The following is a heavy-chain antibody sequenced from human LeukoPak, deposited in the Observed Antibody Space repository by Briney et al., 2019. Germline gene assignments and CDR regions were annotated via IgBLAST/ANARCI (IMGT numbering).Heavy chain of an antibody. CDR3: AREQQLVLFAFDY. CDR2: IYYSGST. CDR1: GVSISSSNSY. J-gene: IGHJ4*02. Sequence: SETLSLTCTVSGVSISSSNSYWGWIRQPPGKGLEWIGSIYYSGSTYYNPSLKSRVTISVDTSKNQFSLKLSSVTAADTAVYYCAREQQLVLFAFDYWGQGTLVTVSS. D-gene: IGHD6-13*01. V-gene: IGHV4-39*07.